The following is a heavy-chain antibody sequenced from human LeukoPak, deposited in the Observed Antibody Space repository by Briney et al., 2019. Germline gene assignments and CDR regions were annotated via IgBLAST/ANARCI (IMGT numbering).Heavy chain of an antibody. CDR1: GYTFTSYG. D-gene: IGHD4-17*01. V-gene: IGHV1-18*01. Sequence: GASVKVSCKASGYTFTSYGISWVRQAPGQGLEWMGWISAYNGNTNYAQKLQGRVTMTTDTSTSTAYMELRSLRSDDTAVYYCARDLYYGDPYYYYYYMDVWGKGTTVTISS. CDR3: ARDLYYGDPYYYYYYMDV. CDR2: ISAYNGNT. J-gene: IGHJ6*03.